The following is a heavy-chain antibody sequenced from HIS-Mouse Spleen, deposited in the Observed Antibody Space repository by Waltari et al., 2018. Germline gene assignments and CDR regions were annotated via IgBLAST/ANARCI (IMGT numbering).Heavy chain of an antibody. CDR1: GGPLSSSSSS. V-gene: IGHV4-39*07. J-gene: IGHJ4*02. CDR2: IYYSGST. Sequence: QLQLQESGPGLVKPSETLSLTCTVSGGPLSSSSSSWGWIRQPPGKGLEWIGSIYYSGSTYYNPSLKSRVTISVDTSKNQFSLKLSSVTAADTAVYYCARANWGVDYWGQGTLVTVSS. CDR3: ARANWGVDY. D-gene: IGHD7-27*01.